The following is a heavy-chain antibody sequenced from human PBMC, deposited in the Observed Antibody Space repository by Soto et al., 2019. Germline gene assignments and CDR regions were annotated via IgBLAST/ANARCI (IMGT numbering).Heavy chain of an antibody. Sequence: GGSLRLSCAASGFTFSSYVMHWFRQAPGKGLEGVAVISYDGSNKYYADSVKGRFTISRDNSKNTLYLQMNSLRAEDTAVYYCARTQYYDILTGYYDVPRGAFDIWGQGTMVTVSS. CDR1: GFTFSSYV. CDR3: ARTQYYDILTGYYDVPRGAFDI. D-gene: IGHD3-9*01. CDR2: ISYDGSNK. V-gene: IGHV3-30-3*01. J-gene: IGHJ3*02.